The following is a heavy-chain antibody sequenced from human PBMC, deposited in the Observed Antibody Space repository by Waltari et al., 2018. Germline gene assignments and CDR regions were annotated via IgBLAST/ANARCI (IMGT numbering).Heavy chain of an antibody. D-gene: IGHD3-16*01. Sequence: EVQLVESGGGLVQPGGSLRTSCAASGFTFSSYEMNWVRQAPGEGLECVSYIGGSGTTIYYADSVKGRFTISRDNAKNSLYLQMNSLRAEDTAVYYCVRRGDYWGQGTLVTVSS. CDR3: VRRGDY. CDR2: IGGSGTTI. CDR1: GFTFSSYE. J-gene: IGHJ4*02. V-gene: IGHV3-48*03.